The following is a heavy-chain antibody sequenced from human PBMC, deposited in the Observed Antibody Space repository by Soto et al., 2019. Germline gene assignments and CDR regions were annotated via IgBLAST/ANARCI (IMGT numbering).Heavy chain of an antibody. J-gene: IGHJ4*02. D-gene: IGHD4-17*01. V-gene: IGHV3-15*01. CDR2: IKSKTDGGTT. Sequence: GGSLRLSCATSGFTFSNAWMSWVHQAPGKGLEWVGRIKSKTDGGTTDYAAPVKGRFTISRDDSKNTLYLQMNSLKTEDTAVYYCTTEQTTTVTFYYFDYWGQGTLVTVSS. CDR3: TTEQTTTVTFYYFDY. CDR1: GFTFSNAW.